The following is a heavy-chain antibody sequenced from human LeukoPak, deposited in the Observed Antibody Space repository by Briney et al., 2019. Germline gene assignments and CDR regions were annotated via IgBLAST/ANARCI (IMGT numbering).Heavy chain of an antibody. CDR2: IFHSGST. Sequence: SETLSLTCAVSGYSISSGYYWDWIRQPPGKGLEWIGSIFHSGSTYYTPSLKSRVTISVDTSKNQLSLKLTSVTAADTAVYYCAREQSASCDYWGQGTLVTVSS. CDR1: GYSISSGYY. V-gene: IGHV4-38-2*02. D-gene: IGHD2-2*01. CDR3: AREQSASCDY. J-gene: IGHJ4*02.